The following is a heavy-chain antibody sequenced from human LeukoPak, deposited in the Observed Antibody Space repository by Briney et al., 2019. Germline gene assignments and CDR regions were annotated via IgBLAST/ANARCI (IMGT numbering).Heavy chain of an antibody. CDR2: IHYSGST. CDR3: AKYFAATGSASAPTKYF. D-gene: IGHD6-13*01. J-gene: IGHJ1*01. V-gene: IGHV4-59*03. Sequence: TSGTLSLTCTVSGGSISGYYWSWIRQPPGKGLEWIGYIHYSGSTNYNPSLKSRVTISVDTSKNQFSLKLSSVTAADTAVYYCAKYFAATGSASAPTKYF. CDR1: GGSISGYY.